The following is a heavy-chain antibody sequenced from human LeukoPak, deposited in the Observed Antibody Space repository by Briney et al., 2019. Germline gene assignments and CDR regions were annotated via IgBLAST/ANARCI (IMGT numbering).Heavy chain of an antibody. J-gene: IGHJ4*02. Sequence: GGSLRLSCAASGFTFSSYGMYWVRQAPGKGLEWVAVIWYEGSIKYYADSVKGRFTISRDNSKNTLYLQMNSLRAEDTAVYYCARDRLLVVVPEAIGYWGQGTLVTVSS. CDR3: ARDRLLVVVPEAIGY. V-gene: IGHV3-33*01. D-gene: IGHD2-2*01. CDR1: GFTFSSYG. CDR2: IWYEGSIK.